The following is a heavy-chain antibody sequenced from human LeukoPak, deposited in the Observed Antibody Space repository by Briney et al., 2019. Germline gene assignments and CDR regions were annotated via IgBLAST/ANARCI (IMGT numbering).Heavy chain of an antibody. CDR1: GYSISSGFY. D-gene: IGHD2-21*02. CDR2: VYHGGSS. CDR3: ARRVGTSDCFDY. V-gene: IGHV4-38-2*02. J-gene: IGHJ4*02. Sequence: SETLSLTCTVSGYSISSGFYRGWIRQPPGKGLEWIGNVYHGGSSYYNPSLKSRVTISLDTSKNQFSLNLYSVTAADTAVYYCARRVGTSDCFDYWGQGTLVTVSS.